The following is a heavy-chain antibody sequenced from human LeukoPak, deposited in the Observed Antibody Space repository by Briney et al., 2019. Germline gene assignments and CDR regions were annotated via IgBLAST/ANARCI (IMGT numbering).Heavy chain of an antibody. CDR2: ISYDGSNK. D-gene: IGHD4-23*01. CDR1: GFTFSSYA. Sequence: GGSLRLSCAASGFTFSSYAMHWVRQAPGKGLEWVAVISYDGSNKYYADSVKGRFTISRDNSKNTLYLQMNSLRAEDTAVYYCARERYGGNSGNYFDYWGQGTLVTVSS. CDR3: ARERYGGNSGNYFDY. V-gene: IGHV3-30-3*01. J-gene: IGHJ4*02.